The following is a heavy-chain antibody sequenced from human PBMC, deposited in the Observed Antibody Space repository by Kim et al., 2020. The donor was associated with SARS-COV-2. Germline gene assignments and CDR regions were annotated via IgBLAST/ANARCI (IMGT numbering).Heavy chain of an antibody. J-gene: IGHJ4*02. CDR2: IYHSGST. CDR1: GGSISSGGYS. V-gene: IGHV4-30-2*01. CDR3: ARRYCSSTSCRLDY. Sequence: SETLSLTCAVSGGSISSGGYSWSWIRQPPGKGLEWIGYIYHSGSTYYNPSLKSRVTISVDRSKNQFSLKLSSVTAADTAVYYCARRYCSSTSCRLDYWGQGTLVTVSS. D-gene: IGHD2-2*01.